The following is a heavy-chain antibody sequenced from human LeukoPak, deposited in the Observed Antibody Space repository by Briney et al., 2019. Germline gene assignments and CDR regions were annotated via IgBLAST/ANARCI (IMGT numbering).Heavy chain of an antibody. Sequence: GESLKISCKGFGYSFTNYWIGWVRQMPGKGLEWMGIIYPGDSDTRYSPSFEGQVTISVDKSINTAYLQWNSLKASDTAMYYCARGYCSGGSCTKFDQWGQGTLVTVSS. CDR1: GYSFTNYW. CDR2: IYPGDSDT. CDR3: ARGYCSGGSCTKFDQ. V-gene: IGHV5-51*01. J-gene: IGHJ4*02. D-gene: IGHD2-15*01.